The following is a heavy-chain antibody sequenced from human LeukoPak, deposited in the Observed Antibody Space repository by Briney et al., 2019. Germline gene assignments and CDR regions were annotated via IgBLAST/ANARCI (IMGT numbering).Heavy chain of an antibody. D-gene: IGHD1-1*01. CDR2: ISSSGASK. J-gene: IGHJ4*02. CDR1: GFTFGDHY. Sequence: GASLRLSCEASGFTFGDHYMSWIRQAPGKGLQWISYISSSGASKYYDVPVRGRFTISRDNANNSLFLQMDSLKVEDTAIYYCARGKRIFDNWGRGTPVTVSS. V-gene: IGHV3-11*01. CDR3: ARGKRIFDN.